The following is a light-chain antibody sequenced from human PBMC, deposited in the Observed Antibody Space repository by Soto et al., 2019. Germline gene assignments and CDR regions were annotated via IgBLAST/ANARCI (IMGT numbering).Light chain of an antibody. V-gene: IGKV1-5*01. CDR1: QSIRHY. J-gene: IGKJ1*01. CDR3: QHHNSYPQT. Sequence: DIQMTQSPPTLSASVGDRVTITCRASQSIRHYLAWYQQMPGKAPKLLIYGASTLQSGVPSRFSGSGSGTEFTLTISSLQPDDFGTYFCQHHNSYPQTFGQGTKVEIK. CDR2: GAS.